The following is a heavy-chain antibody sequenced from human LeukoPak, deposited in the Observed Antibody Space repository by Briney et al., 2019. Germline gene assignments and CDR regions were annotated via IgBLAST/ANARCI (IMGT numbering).Heavy chain of an antibody. CDR2: FSWNSGSI. CDR1: GFTLEDYA. J-gene: IGHJ3*02. D-gene: IGHD2-2*02. CDR3: AKDMSFCSSTSCYKFGAFDI. V-gene: IGHV3-9*01. Sequence: GRSLRLSCAASGFTLEDYAMHWVRQAPGKGLEWVSGFSWNSGSIGYADSVKGRFTISRNNAKNSLYLQMNSLRAEDTALYYCAKDMSFCSSTSCYKFGAFDIWGQGTMVTVSS.